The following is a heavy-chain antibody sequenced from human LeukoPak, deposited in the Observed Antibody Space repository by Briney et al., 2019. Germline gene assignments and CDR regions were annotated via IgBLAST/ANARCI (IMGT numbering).Heavy chain of an antibody. V-gene: IGHV1-3*01. CDR3: ARGAQDP. CDR2: INGGNGDA. J-gene: IGHJ5*02. Sequence: ASVKVSCKPSGYTFTSYGMHWVRQAPGQRLEWMGWINGGNGDAKYSQKFQGRVTIIRDTSASTAYMELSSLRSEDTAVYYCARGAQDPWGQGTLVTVSS. CDR1: GYTFTSYG.